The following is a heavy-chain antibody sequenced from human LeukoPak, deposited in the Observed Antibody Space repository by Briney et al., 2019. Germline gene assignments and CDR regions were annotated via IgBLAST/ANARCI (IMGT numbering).Heavy chain of an antibody. CDR3: ARDKIVGATHFDY. J-gene: IGHJ4*02. Sequence: PGGSLRLSCAASGFTFSTYWMSWVRQAPGKGLEWVANIQQDGSEKYYVDSVKGRFTIFRDNAKNSLYLQMNSLRAEDTAVYYCARDKIVGATHFDYWGQGTLVTVSS. CDR2: IQQDGSEK. CDR1: GFTFSTYW. V-gene: IGHV3-7*01. D-gene: IGHD1-26*01.